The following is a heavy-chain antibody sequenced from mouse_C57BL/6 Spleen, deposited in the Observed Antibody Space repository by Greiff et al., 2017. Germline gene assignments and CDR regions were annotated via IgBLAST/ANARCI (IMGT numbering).Heavy chain of an antibody. CDR2: LYPGDGDT. V-gene: IGHV1-82*01. Sequence: VQLKESGPELVKPGASVKISCKASGYAFSSSWMNWVKQRPGTGLEWIGRLYPGDGDTNYNGKFKGKATLTADKSSSTAYMQLSSLTSEDSAVYFCAVMGYFDVWGTGTTVTVSS. J-gene: IGHJ1*03. CDR3: AVMGYFDV. CDR1: GYAFSSSW.